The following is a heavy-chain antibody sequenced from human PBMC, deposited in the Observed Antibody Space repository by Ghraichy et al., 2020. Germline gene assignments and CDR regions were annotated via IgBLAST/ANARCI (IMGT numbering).Heavy chain of an antibody. D-gene: IGHD6-19*01. V-gene: IGHV2-5*01. CDR2: IYWNDDK. CDR3: VHYHNSGGWYPGVY. J-gene: IGHJ4*02. Sequence: SGPTLVKPTQTLTLTCTFSGFSLTTSGVGVGWIRQPPGKALEWLAIIYWNDDKRYSPSLKSRLTITKDTSKNQVVLTMANMDPVDTATYYCVHYHNSGGWYPGVYWGQGTLVTVSS. CDR1: GFSLTTSGVG.